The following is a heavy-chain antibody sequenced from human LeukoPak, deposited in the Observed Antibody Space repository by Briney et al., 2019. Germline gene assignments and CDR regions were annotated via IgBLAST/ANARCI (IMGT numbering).Heavy chain of an antibody. Sequence: ASVKVSCKASGYTFTGYYMHWVRQAPGQALEWMGWINPNSGGTNYPQKFQGRVTMTTDTSINTAYLELSSLRSDDTAVYYCARNSPLYCSTSTCPIDYWGQGTLVTVSS. CDR1: GYTFTGYY. J-gene: IGHJ4*02. V-gene: IGHV1-2*02. CDR3: ARNSPLYCSTSTCPIDY. D-gene: IGHD2-2*01. CDR2: INPNSGGT.